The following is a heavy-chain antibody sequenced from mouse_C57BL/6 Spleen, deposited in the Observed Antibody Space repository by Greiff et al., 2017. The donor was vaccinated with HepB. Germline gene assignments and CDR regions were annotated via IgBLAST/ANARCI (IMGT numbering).Heavy chain of an antibody. V-gene: IGHV5-9*01. Sequence: EVQVVESGGGLVKPGGSLKLSCAASGFTFSSYTMSWVRQTPEKRLEWVATISGGGGNTYYPDSVKGRFTISRDNAKNTLYLQMSSLRSEDTALYYCARQGYYGSSHYFDYWGQGTTLTVSS. D-gene: IGHD1-1*01. CDR2: ISGGGGNT. CDR3: ARQGYYGSSHYFDY. J-gene: IGHJ2*01. CDR1: GFTFSSYT.